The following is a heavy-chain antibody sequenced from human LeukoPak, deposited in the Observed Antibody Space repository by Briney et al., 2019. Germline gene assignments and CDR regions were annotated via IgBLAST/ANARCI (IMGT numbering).Heavy chain of an antibody. CDR1: GYAFTSYY. J-gene: IGHJ5*02. D-gene: IGHD5-24*01. CDR2: INPNSGGT. Sequence: AAVKVSCKASGYAFTSYYMHWVRQAPGQGLEWVGWINPNSGGTNYAQKFQGRVTMTRDTSISTAYMELSRLRSDDTAVYYCARVGSGDGYNFGFDPWGQGTLVIVSS. V-gene: IGHV1-2*02. CDR3: ARVGSGDGYNFGFDP.